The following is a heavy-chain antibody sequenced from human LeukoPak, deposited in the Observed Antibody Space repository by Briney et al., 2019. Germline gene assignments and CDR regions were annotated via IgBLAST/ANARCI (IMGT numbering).Heavy chain of an antibody. CDR3: ARIQPSCPGLGFCSFDI. CDR1: GSSISPHH. V-gene: IGHV4-59*11. J-gene: IGHJ3*02. Sequence: SETLALTCSVSGSSISPHHWTWIRQAPGEGLEWMGYIYYRGTTNYSPSLKNRLTMSVDTSKNQISLKLTSVTAADTAVYYCARIQPSCPGLGFCSFDIWGQGTLATVSS. CDR2: IYYRGTT. D-gene: IGHD3-3*01.